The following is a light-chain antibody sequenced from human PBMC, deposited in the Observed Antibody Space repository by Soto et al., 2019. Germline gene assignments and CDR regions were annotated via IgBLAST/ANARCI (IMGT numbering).Light chain of an antibody. V-gene: IGKV3-15*01. J-gene: IGKJ1*01. CDR1: QSINRY. CDR3: HQYGSSSWT. CDR2: GAS. Sequence: EIVMSQSPASLSVSPRETATLSCRASQSINRYLAWYQHKPGQAPRLLIHGASTRATGVPARFSGSGSGTEFTLTITGLQSEDSAIYYCHQYGSSSWTFGQGTKVNIK.